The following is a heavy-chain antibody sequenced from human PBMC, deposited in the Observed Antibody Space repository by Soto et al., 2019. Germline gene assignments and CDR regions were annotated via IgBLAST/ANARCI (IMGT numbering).Heavy chain of an antibody. D-gene: IGHD6-19*01. Sequence: QVQLQQWGAGLLKPSETLSLTCAVYGGSFSGYYWSWIRQPPGKGLEWIGEINHSGSTNYNPSLKSRVTISVDTSKNQFSLKLSSVTAADTAVYYCARGGGNSSGGNWFDPWGQGTLVTVSS. CDR2: INHSGST. V-gene: IGHV4-34*01. J-gene: IGHJ5*02. CDR1: GGSFSGYY. CDR3: ARGGGNSSGGNWFDP.